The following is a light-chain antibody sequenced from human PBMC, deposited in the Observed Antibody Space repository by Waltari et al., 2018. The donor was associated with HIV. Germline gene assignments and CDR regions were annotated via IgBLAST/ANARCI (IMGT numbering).Light chain of an antibody. CDR2: EVR. CDR1: ILDVGNYNL. CDR3: CSYAGSSTLV. V-gene: IGLV2-23*02. Sequence: QSALTQPASVSGSPGQSITISCTGPILDVGNYNLVSWYQQHPGNAPKVLIYEVRQRPSGVSDRFSGSKSGNTASLTISGLQAEDEAHYYCCSYAGSSTLVFGGGTKLTVL. J-gene: IGLJ3*02.